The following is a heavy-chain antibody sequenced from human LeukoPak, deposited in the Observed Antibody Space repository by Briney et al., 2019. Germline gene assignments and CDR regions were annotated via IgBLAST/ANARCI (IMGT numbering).Heavy chain of an antibody. CDR1: GFTFSSSG. Sequence: GGSLRLSCAASGFTFSSSGMHWVRQAPGKGLEWVAVISSDGSNKYYADSVKGRFTISRDNSRTTLYLQMNSLRPEDTAVYYCARAWKSGYYSRLDYWGQGTLVTVSS. CDR3: ARAWKSGYYSRLDY. D-gene: IGHD3-22*01. V-gene: IGHV3-30*03. CDR2: ISSDGSNK. J-gene: IGHJ4*02.